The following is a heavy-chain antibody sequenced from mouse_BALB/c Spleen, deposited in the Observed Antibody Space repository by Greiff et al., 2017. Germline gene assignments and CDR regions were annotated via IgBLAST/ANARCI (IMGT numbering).Heavy chain of an antibody. CDR2: INSNGGST. V-gene: IGHV5-6-3*01. D-gene: IGHD1-1*02. CDR1: GFTFSSYG. J-gene: IGHJ4*01. Sequence: EVKVVESGGGLVQPGGSLKLSCAASGFTFSSYGMSWVRQTPDKRLELVATINSNGGSTYYPDSVKGRFTISRDNAKNTLYLQMSSLKSEDTAMYYCAREVLWGAMDYWGQGTSVTVSS. CDR3: AREVLWGAMDY.